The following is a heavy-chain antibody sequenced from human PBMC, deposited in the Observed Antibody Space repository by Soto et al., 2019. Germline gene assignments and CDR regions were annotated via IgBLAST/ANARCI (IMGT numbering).Heavy chain of an antibody. CDR3: AREGRHSGGMRDNWFDP. Sequence: QVQLQESGPGLMKPSQTLSLTCTVSGDSVSSRSYYWNWIRHLPGKGLEFIGYIFYTGATYYNPSFRGRVSMSIDTSKNQFSLNLRFVTAADTAVYYCAREGRHSGGMRDNWFDPWGQGTLVTVSS. D-gene: IGHD3-10*01. V-gene: IGHV4-31*03. CDR2: IFYTGAT. CDR1: GDSVSSRSYY. J-gene: IGHJ5*02.